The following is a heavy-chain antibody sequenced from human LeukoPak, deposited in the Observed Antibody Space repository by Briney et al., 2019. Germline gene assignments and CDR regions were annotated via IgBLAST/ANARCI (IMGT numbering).Heavy chain of an antibody. CDR2: IYYSGST. D-gene: IGHD3-16*01. CDR3: ARDARYDWSVDY. V-gene: IGHV4-30-4*01. Sequence: SQTLSLTCTVSGGSISSGDYYWSWIRQPPGKGLEWIGYIYYSGSTYYNPSLKSRVTISVDTSKNQFSLKLSSVTAADTAVDYCARDARYDWSVDYWGQGTLVTVSS. J-gene: IGHJ4*02. CDR1: GGSISSGDYY.